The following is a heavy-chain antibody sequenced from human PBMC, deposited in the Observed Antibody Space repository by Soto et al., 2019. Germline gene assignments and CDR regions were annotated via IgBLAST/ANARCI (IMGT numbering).Heavy chain of an antibody. CDR1: GVSISSSSYY. J-gene: IGHJ5*02. Sequence: PSETLSLTCTVSGVSISSSSYYWGWIRQPPGKGLEWIGSIYYSGSTYYNPSLKSRVTISVDTSKNQFSLKLSSVTAADTAVYYCARHPGSLGYCSGGSCYSKENWFDPWGQGTLVTVSS. CDR3: ARHPGSLGYCSGGSCYSKENWFDP. CDR2: IYYSGST. D-gene: IGHD2-15*01. V-gene: IGHV4-39*01.